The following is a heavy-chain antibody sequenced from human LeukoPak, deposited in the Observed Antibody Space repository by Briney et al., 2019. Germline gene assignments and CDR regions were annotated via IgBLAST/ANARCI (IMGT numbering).Heavy chain of an antibody. D-gene: IGHD3-16*02. CDR1: GFTFSSYG. J-gene: IGHJ4*02. Sequence: PGGSLRLSCAASGFTFSSYGMHWVRQAPGKGLEWVAFIRYDGSNKYYTDSVKGRFTISRDNSKNRLYLQMNSLRAEDTAVYYFAKYRSRLPTCDYWGEGTLVTVSS. CDR3: AKYRSRLPTCDY. V-gene: IGHV3-30*02. CDR2: IRYDGSNK.